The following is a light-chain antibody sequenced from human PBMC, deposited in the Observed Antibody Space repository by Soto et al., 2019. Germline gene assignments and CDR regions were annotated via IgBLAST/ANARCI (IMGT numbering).Light chain of an antibody. CDR1: QSISNY. J-gene: IGKJ4*01. V-gene: IGKV1-39*01. CDR3: HQSYNTPIT. CDR2: AAS. Sequence: DIQMTQSPSSLSASVGDRVTITCRASQSISNYLNWYQQKPGKAPKLLIYAASSLQSGVPSRFSGSGSGTDFTLTISSLQPEDFATYYCHQSYNTPITFGGGTKVEIK.